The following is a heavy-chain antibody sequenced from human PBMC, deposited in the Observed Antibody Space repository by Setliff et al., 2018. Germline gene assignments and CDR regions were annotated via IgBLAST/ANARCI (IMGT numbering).Heavy chain of an antibody. CDR2: IYADGST. V-gene: IGHV4-4*07. D-gene: IGHD1-20*01. Sequence: PSETLSLTCTVSRGPINSHYWSWIRQPAGKGLEWIGRIYADGSTNYNPSLKSRVTMSIDTPKNQFFLEVRSVTAADTAVYYCARDRGSNNSPEDFDYWGLGTLVTVSS. J-gene: IGHJ4*02. CDR3: ARDRGSNNSPEDFDY. CDR1: RGPINSHY.